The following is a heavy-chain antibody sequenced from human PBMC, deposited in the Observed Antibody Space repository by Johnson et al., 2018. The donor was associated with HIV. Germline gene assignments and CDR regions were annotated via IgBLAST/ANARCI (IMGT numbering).Heavy chain of an antibody. CDR2: ISFAGNIK. CDR1: GFTFSNFG. D-gene: IGHD3-22*01. Sequence: QVQVVESGGGVVQPGRSLRLSCTASGFTFSNFGFYWVRQAPGKGLEWVAAISFAGNIKYYADSVKGRFTISRENSKNMLYLQMNSLRAEDTAVYYCAKGMYYYDSSGYYLDAFDIWGQGTMVTVSS. V-gene: IGHV3-30*18. CDR3: AKGMYYYDSSGYYLDAFDI. J-gene: IGHJ3*02.